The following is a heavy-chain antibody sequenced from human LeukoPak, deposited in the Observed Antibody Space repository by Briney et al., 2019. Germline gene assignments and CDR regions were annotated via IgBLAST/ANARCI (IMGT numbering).Heavy chain of an antibody. J-gene: IGHJ4*02. CDR2: IYSGGTT. D-gene: IGHD6-13*01. Sequence: GGSLRLSCAASGFTVSGIYMNWVRQAPGKGLEWVSVIYSGGTTYYAGSVKGRFTISRDNLKNTLYLQLNSLRVEDTAVYYCARGSIGAAGRLDYWGQGTLVTVSS. V-gene: IGHV3-66*01. CDR3: ARGSIGAAGRLDY. CDR1: GFTVSGIY.